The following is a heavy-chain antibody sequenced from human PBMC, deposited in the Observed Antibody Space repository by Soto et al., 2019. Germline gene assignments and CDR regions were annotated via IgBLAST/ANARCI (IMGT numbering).Heavy chain of an antibody. V-gene: IGHV1-69*13. CDR2: IIPIFGTA. J-gene: IGHJ5*02. CDR3: ARGTVVPAAIGRFDWFDP. D-gene: IGHD2-2*01. Sequence: ASVKVSCKASGGTFSSYAISWVRQAPGQGLEWMGGIIPIFGTANYAQKFQGRVTITADESTSTAYMELSSLRSEDTAVYYCARGTVVPAAIGRFDWFDPWGQGTLVTVS. CDR1: GGTFSSYA.